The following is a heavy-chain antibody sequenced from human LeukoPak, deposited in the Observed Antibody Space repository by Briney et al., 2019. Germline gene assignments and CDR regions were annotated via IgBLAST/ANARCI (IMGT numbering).Heavy chain of an antibody. Sequence: GASVKVSCKASGYTFTSYGISWVRQAPGQGLEWMGWISAYNGNTNYAQKLQGRVTMTTDTSTSTAYMELRSLRSDDTAVYYCARARYDYGDYVGAFDIWGQGTMVTVSS. CDR1: GYTFTSYG. V-gene: IGHV1-18*01. CDR2: ISAYNGNT. CDR3: ARARYDYGDYVGAFDI. D-gene: IGHD4-17*01. J-gene: IGHJ3*02.